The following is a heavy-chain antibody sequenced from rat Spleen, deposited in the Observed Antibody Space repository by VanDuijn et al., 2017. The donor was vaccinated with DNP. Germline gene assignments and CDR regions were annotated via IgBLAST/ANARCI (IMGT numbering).Heavy chain of an antibody. CDR3: ARRDPYVMDA. J-gene: IGHJ4*01. CDR2: ISPSGGHT. Sequence: EVQLVESGGGLVQPGRSLKLSCVASGFIFSNYWMTWIRQAPGKGLEWVASISPSGGHTYYRDSVKGRFTISRDNAKSTLYLQMDSLRSEDTATYYCARRDPYVMDAWGQGASVTVSS. CDR1: GFIFSNYW. V-gene: IGHV5-31*01.